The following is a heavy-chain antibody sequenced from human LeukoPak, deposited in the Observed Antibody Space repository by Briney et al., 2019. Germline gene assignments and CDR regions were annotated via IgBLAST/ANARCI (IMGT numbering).Heavy chain of an antibody. V-gene: IGHV1-18*01. D-gene: IGHD2-8*01. CDR3: ARVPLRYCTNGVCSDTPWTPDY. J-gene: IGHJ4*02. Sequence: ASVNVSCNVSGYTFTSDGISWVRQAPGQGLEWMGGISAYNGNTNYAQKLQGRVTMTTDTSTSTAHMELRSLRSDDTALYYCARVPLRYCTNGVCSDTPWTPDYWGQGTLVTVSS. CDR1: GYTFTSDG. CDR2: ISAYNGNT.